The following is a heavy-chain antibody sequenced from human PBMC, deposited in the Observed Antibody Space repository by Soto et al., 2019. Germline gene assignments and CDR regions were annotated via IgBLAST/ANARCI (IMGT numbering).Heavy chain of an antibody. D-gene: IGHD1-26*01. Sequence: QVQLVQSGAEVKKPGASVKVSCKASGYTFTSYGISWVRQAPGQGLEWMGWMSAYNGNTNYAQKLQGRVTMTTDTSTSTAYMELRSLRSDDTAVYYCARDGGSSTYYYYYGMDVWGQGTTVTVSS. CDR3: ARDGGSSTYYYYYGMDV. CDR2: MSAYNGNT. V-gene: IGHV1-18*04. CDR1: GYTFTSYG. J-gene: IGHJ6*02.